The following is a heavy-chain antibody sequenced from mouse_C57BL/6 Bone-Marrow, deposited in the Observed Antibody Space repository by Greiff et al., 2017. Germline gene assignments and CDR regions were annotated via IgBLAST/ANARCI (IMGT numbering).Heavy chain of an antibody. CDR3: ARWGVVDWYFDV. Sequence: QVQLQQPGAELVKPGASVKLSCKASGYTFTSYWMHWVKQRPGQGLEWIGMIHPNSGGTNYNEKFKSKATLTVDKSSSTAYMQLSSLTSEDSAVYYCARWGVVDWYFDVWGTGPTVTFYS. CDR2: IHPNSGGT. CDR1: GYTFTSYW. J-gene: IGHJ1*03. D-gene: IGHD1-1*01. V-gene: IGHV1-64*01.